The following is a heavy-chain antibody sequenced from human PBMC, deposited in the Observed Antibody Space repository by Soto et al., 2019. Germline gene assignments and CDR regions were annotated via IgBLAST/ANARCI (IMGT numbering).Heavy chain of an antibody. CDR1: GYTFTSYA. D-gene: IGHD6-19*01. CDR2: INAGNGNT. J-gene: IGHJ4*02. V-gene: IGHV1-3*01. CDR3: ARFSSGWSSFDY. Sequence: QVQLVQSGAEVKKPGASVKVSCKASGYTFTSYAMHWVRQAPGQRREWMGWINAGNGNTKYSQKFQGRVTITRDTSASTAYMELSSLRSEDTAVYYCARFSSGWSSFDYWGQGTLVTVSS.